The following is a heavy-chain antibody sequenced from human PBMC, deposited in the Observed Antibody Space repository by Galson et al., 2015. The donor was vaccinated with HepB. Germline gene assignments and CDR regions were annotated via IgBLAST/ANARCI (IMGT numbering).Heavy chain of an antibody. Sequence: SLRLSCAVSGFTFSSYGMHWVRQAPGKGLEWVSFISFDGSDKYYGDSVKGRFSISRDNSKNTVHLQMDSLRAEDTAVYYCARGSNAATAPYVVFYYTMDVWGKGTTVTVAS. CDR3: ARGSNAATAPYVVFYYTMDV. CDR2: ISFDGSDK. J-gene: IGHJ6*04. V-gene: IGHV3-30*03. D-gene: IGHD5/OR15-5a*01. CDR1: GFTFSSYG.